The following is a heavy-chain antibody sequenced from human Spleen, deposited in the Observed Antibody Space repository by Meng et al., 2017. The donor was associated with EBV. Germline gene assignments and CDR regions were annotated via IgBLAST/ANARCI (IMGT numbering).Heavy chain of an antibody. D-gene: IGHD1-26*01. CDR1: GGSIISSSYY. CDR3: ARLGAMGYFDY. Sequence: QLQLQEPGPALGKPSETLSLTCTASGGSIISSSYYWGWIRQPPGKGLESIGSIYYSGITYYNPSLKSRVTISVDTSKNQFSLKLSSVTAADTAVYYCARLGAMGYFDYWGQGTLVTVSS. J-gene: IGHJ4*02. V-gene: IGHV4-39*07. CDR2: IYYSGIT.